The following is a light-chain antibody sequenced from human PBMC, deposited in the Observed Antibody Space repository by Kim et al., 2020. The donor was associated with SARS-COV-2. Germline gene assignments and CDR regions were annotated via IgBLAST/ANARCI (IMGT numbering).Light chain of an antibody. CDR3: QAWDSNTVV. CDR2: QDR. CDR1: NLEDKY. Sequence: SYELTQPPSVSVSPGQTASITCSGDNLEDKYLCWYQQKPGQAPIVVIYQDRRRPSGIPERFSGSNSGNTATLTISETQAMDEADYYCQAWDSNTVVFGGGTQLTVL. J-gene: IGLJ2*01. V-gene: IGLV3-1*01.